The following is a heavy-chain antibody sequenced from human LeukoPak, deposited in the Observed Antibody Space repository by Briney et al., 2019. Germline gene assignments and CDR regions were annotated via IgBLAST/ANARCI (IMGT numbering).Heavy chain of an antibody. J-gene: IGHJ4*02. CDR2: ISDSGRSS. Sequence: GGSLRLSCAASGFTFSNSAMSWVRPAPGKGLEWVSAISDSGRSSYYADSVKGRFTISRDNSKNTLYLQMNRLRAEETAVYYCARDRMVYTYWGQGALVTVSS. CDR3: ARDRMVYTY. D-gene: IGHD3-10*01. V-gene: IGHV3-23*01. CDR1: GFTFSNSA.